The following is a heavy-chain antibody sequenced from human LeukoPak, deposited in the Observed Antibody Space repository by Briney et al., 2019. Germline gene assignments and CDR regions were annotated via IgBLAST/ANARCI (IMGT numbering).Heavy chain of an antibody. CDR2: MNPNSGNT. Sequence: ASVKVSCKASGYTFTSYDINWVRQATGQGLEWMGWMNPNSGNTGYAQKFQGRVTMTRNTSISTAYMELSSLRSEDTAVYYCAGGYYDSSGYSNFDYWGQGTLVTVSS. CDR3: AGGYYDSSGYSNFDY. CDR1: GYTFTSYD. J-gene: IGHJ4*01. D-gene: IGHD3-22*01. V-gene: IGHV1-8*01.